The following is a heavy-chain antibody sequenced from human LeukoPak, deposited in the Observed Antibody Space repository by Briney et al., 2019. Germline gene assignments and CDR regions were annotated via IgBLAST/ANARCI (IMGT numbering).Heavy chain of an antibody. CDR3: ARRGVQWERSFDP. CDR1: GFTFDDYA. V-gene: IGHV3-11*01. D-gene: IGHD1-26*01. Sequence: GRSLRLSCAASGFTFDDYAMHWVRQAPGKGLEWVSYISSSGSTIYYADSVKGRFTISRDNAKNSLYLQMNSLRAEDTAVYYCARRGVQWERSFDPWGQGTLVTVPS. CDR2: ISSSGSTI. J-gene: IGHJ5*02.